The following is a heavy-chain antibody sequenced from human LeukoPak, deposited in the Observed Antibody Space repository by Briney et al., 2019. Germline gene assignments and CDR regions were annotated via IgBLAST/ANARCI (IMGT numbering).Heavy chain of an antibody. V-gene: IGHV3-23*01. J-gene: IGHJ5*02. Sequence: QAGGSLRLSCAASGFTFSSYAMSWVRQAPGKGLEWVSAISASGGTTYYADSVKGRFTISRDNSKNTLYLQMSSLRAEDTAVYYCAKEPREYCSSTSCPNWIDPWGQGTLATVSS. CDR3: AKEPREYCSSTSCPNWIDP. D-gene: IGHD2-2*01. CDR1: GFTFSSYA. CDR2: ISASGGTT.